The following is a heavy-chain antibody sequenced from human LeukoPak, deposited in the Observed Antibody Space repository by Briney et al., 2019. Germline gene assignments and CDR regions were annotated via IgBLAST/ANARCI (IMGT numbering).Heavy chain of an antibody. CDR2: IKKDGSEK. CDR3: ARDPSRGYTYGYGDL. D-gene: IGHD5-18*01. J-gene: IGHJ4*02. CDR1: RFSISGYW. Sequence: GGSLRLSCAAARFSISGYWVNWVRQAPGKGLEWVANIKKDGSEKYYVDSVKGRFTISRDNAKNSLYLEMNSLRAEDTAVYYCARDPSRGYTYGYGDLWGQGTLVTVPS. V-gene: IGHV3-7*01.